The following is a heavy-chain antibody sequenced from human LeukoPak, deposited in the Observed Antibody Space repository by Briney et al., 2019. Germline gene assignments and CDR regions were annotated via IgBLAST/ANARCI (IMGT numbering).Heavy chain of an antibody. Sequence: GASVKVSCKASGYTFTTYNINWVRQAPGQGLEWMGWISGYNGNTNYAQKLQGRVTMTTDTSTSTAYMELSSLRSEDTAVYYCARDLSGFPYDSSGLSSWGQGTLVTVSS. CDR1: GYTFTTYN. V-gene: IGHV1-18*01. CDR2: ISGYNGNT. J-gene: IGHJ4*02. CDR3: ARDLSGFPYDSSGLSS. D-gene: IGHD3-22*01.